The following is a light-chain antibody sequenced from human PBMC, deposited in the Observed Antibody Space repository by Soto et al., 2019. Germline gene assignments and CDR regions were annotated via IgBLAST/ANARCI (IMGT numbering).Light chain of an antibody. CDR2: GAS. CDR3: QQYGSSPT. CDR1: QSVSSSY. J-gene: IGKJ5*01. V-gene: IGKV3-20*01. Sequence: EIVLTQSPATLSXSXXXXXTXSXRASQSVSSSYLAWYQQKPGQAPRLLIYGASSRATGIPDRFSGSGSGTDFTLTISRLEPEDFAVYYCQQYGSSPTFGQGTRLEIK.